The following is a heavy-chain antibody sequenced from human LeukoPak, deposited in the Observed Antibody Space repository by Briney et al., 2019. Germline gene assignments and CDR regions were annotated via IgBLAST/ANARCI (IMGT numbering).Heavy chain of an antibody. J-gene: IGHJ5*02. Sequence: GRSLRLSCTASGFTFGDYAMSWFRQAPGKGLEWVGFIRSKAYGGTTEYAASVKGIFTISRDDSKSIAYLQMNSLKTEDTAVYYCTRPLGGKPNWFDPWGQGTLVTVSS. CDR1: GFTFGDYA. V-gene: IGHV3-49*03. CDR2: IRSKAYGGTT. D-gene: IGHD4-23*01. CDR3: TRPLGGKPNWFDP.